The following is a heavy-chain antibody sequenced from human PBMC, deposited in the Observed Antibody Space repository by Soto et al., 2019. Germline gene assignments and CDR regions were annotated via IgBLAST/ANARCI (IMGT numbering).Heavy chain of an antibody. V-gene: IGHV3-21*01. CDR2: ISSNSAYI. CDR3: TRDASRDSSARGWFDP. CDR1: EFTFRSVT. Sequence: PGVSLRLSFAASEFTFRSVTMNWVRQAPGKGLEWVSTISSNSAYIYYTDALRGRFTISRDNAKNSLHLQMNSLRAEDTAVYYCTRDASRDSSARGWFDPWGPGTLVTVSS. D-gene: IGHD6-13*01. J-gene: IGHJ5*02.